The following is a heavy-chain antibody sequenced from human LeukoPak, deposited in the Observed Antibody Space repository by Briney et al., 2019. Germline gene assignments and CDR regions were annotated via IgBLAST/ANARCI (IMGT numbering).Heavy chain of an antibody. CDR3: ARDGRDSSGYYKRSGFDY. CDR2: IYYSGST. V-gene: IGHV4-59*01. D-gene: IGHD3-22*01. CDR1: GVSISSYY. J-gene: IGHJ4*02. Sequence: SETLSLTCTASGVSISSYYWSWIRQPPGKGLEWIGYIYYSGSTNYNPSLKSRVTISVDTSKNQFSLKLSSVTAADTAVYYCARDGRDSSGYYKRSGFDYWGQGTLVTVSS.